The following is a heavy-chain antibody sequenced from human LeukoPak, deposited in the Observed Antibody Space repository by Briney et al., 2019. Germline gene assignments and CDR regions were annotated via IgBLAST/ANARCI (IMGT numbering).Heavy chain of an antibody. D-gene: IGHD2-15*01. CDR3: TGGGGYCSGGRCYGHYSMDV. V-gene: IGHV3-30*02. CDR1: GFTFSSYG. Sequence: GGSLRLSCAASGFTFSSYGMHWVRQAPGKVLEWVAYIRFDGDDEHYLDSVKGRFSISRDNPRNTLYLQMNGLRPEDTAVYYGTGGGGYCSGGRCYGHYSMDVWGQGTTVTVPS. J-gene: IGHJ6*02. CDR2: IRFDGDDE.